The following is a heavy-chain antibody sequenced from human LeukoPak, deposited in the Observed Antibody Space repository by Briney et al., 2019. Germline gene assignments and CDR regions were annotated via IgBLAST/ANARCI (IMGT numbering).Heavy chain of an antibody. CDR2: IYTSGST. CDR3: ARDVLEGEWLMYWYFDL. V-gene: IGHV4-61*02. Sequence: KPSETLSLTCTVSGGSNSSGSYYWSWIRQPAGKGLEWIGRIYTSGSTNYDPSLKSRVTMSVDTSKNQFSLKLSSVTAADTAVYYCARDVLEGEWLMYWYFDLWGRGTLVTVSS. D-gene: IGHD3-3*01. J-gene: IGHJ2*01. CDR1: GGSNSSGSYY.